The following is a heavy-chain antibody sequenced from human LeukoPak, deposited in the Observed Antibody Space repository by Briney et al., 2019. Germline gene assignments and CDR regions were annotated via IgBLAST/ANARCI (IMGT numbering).Heavy chain of an antibody. Sequence: PSETLSLTCTVSGGSISSGDYYWSWIRQPPGKGLEWIGSIYYSGSTYYNPSLKSRVTISVDTSKNQFSLKLSSVTAADTAVYYCARQEPTYNWFDPWGQGTLVTVSS. J-gene: IGHJ5*02. CDR2: IYYSGST. D-gene: IGHD1-26*01. V-gene: IGHV4-39*01. CDR1: GGSISSGDYY. CDR3: ARQEPTYNWFDP.